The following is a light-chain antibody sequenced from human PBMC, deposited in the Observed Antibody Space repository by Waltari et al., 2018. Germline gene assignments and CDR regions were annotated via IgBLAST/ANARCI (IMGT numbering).Light chain of an antibody. CDR3: AAWDDSLNGHWV. Sequence: QSVLTQPPSASGTPGQRVTISCSGSSSNIGSNTVNWYQQLPGTAPKLLIYNTNQRPSGVPDRFSGSKSGTSASLGISGLQSEDEADYYCAAWDDSLNGHWVFGGGTKLTVL. CDR2: NTN. CDR1: SSNIGSNT. J-gene: IGLJ3*02. V-gene: IGLV1-44*01.